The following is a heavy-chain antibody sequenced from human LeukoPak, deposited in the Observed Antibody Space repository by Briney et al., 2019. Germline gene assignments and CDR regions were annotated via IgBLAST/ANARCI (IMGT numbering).Heavy chain of an antibody. CDR1: GFTFSSYS. CDR3: ARWGPNSGSYYADAFDI. Sequence: GGSLRLSCAASGFTFSSYSMTWVRQAPGKGLEWVSSISSSSSYIYYADSVKGRFTISRDNAKNSLYLQMNSLRAEDTAVYYCARWGPNSGSYYADAFDIWGQGTMVTVSS. CDR2: ISSSSSYI. V-gene: IGHV3-21*01. D-gene: IGHD1-26*01. J-gene: IGHJ3*02.